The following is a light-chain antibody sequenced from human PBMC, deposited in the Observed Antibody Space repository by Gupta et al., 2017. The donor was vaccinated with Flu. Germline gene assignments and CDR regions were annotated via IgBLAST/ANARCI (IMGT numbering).Light chain of an antibody. CDR1: Y. CDR3: TSVTITVNWV. Sequence: YVSWFQHHPGKAHNLMIYEVNKRPAGVANRFSGSKSGNTASLTISGLQDEDEGDYYCTSVTITVNWVFGGGTKVTVL. CDR2: EVN. V-gene: IGLV2-14*01. J-gene: IGLJ3*02.